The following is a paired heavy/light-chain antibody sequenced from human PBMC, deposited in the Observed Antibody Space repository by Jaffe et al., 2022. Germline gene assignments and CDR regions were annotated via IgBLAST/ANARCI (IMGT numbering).Heavy chain of an antibody. CDR1: GFAFGSYT. D-gene: IGHD2-2*01. CDR3: AKDLVVPDATGWFDP. Sequence: EVQVLESGGGLVQPGGSLRLSCAASGFAFGSYTMYWVRQAPGKGLEWVSAISGSGGSTYYADSVKGRFTVSRDNSKNTVYLQMNSLRADDTAVYYCAKDLVVPDATGWFDPWGQGTRVTVSS. J-gene: IGHJ5*02. CDR2: ISGSGGST. V-gene: IGHV3-23*01.
Light chain of an antibody. CDR1: QGIRNN. V-gene: IGKV1-17*01. J-gene: IGKJ2*01. CDR2: DAS. Sequence: DIQMTQSPSSLSASVGDRVTITCRASQGIRNNLGWFQQKLGKAPKRLLYDASSLQSGVPPRFSGSGSGTEFTLTISSLQPEDFATYYCLQYNSYPYSFGQGTKLEIK. CDR3: LQYNSYPYS.